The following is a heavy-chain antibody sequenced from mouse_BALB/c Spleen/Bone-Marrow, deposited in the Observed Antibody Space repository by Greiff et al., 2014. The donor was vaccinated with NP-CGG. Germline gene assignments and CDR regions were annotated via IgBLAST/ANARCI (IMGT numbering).Heavy chain of an antibody. CDR2: IWAGGST. J-gene: IGHJ2*01. CDR3: ARYYYGFLDY. Sequence: QVQLKESGPGLVAPSQSLSITCTVSGFSLTSYGVHWVRRPPGEGLEWLGVIWAGGSTNYNSTLMSRLSISKDNSKSQVFLKMSSLQTDDTAMYYCARYYYGFLDYWGQGTTLTVSS. D-gene: IGHD1-2*01. CDR1: GFSLTSYG. V-gene: IGHV2-9*02.